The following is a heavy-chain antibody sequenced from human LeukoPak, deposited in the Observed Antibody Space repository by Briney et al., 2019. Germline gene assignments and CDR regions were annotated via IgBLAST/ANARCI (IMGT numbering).Heavy chain of an antibody. J-gene: IGHJ5*02. D-gene: IGHD3-16*01. CDR1: GGSIRSDY. CDR3: ARHRPGERRFDP. Sequence: SETLSLTCVVSGGSIRSDYWSWIRQPPGKELEWIAYINYSGSTNYNPSLESRVTISVDTSKNLFSLKFTSVTAADTAVYYCARHRPGERRFDPWGQGTLVTVSS. CDR2: INYSGST. V-gene: IGHV4-59*08.